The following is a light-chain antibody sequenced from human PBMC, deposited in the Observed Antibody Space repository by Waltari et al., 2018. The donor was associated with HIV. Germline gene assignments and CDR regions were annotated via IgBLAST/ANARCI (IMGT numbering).Light chain of an antibody. CDR1: SSDVGGYNY. CDR3: CSYAGSYTYV. J-gene: IGLJ1*01. CDR2: DVS. Sequence: QSALTQPRSVSGSPGQSVTISCTGTSSDVGGYNYVSWYQQHPGKAPKLMIYDVSKRPSGVPDRFSGSKSGNTASLTISGLQADDEADDYCCSYAGSYTYVVGTGTKVTV. V-gene: IGLV2-11*01.